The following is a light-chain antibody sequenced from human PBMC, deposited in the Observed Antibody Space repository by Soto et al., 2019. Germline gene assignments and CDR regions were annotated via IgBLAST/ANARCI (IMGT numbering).Light chain of an antibody. Sequence: QSVLTQPPSVSGAPGQRVTLSCTGNSSNLGAGYDVHWYQQLPGAAPKLVIFGNRNRPSGVPERFSGSKSGNTASLTVSGLQAEDEADYYCSSYAGSNTPDVFGTGTKVTVL. CDR1: SSNLGAGYD. CDR3: SSYAGSNTPDV. CDR2: GNR. J-gene: IGLJ1*01. V-gene: IGLV1-40*01.